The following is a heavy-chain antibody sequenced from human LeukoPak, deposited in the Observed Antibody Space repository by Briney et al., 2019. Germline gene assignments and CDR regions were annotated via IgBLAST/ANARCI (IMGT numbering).Heavy chain of an antibody. V-gene: IGHV4-30-4*07. Sequence: SETLSLTCTVSGGSISSGGYSWSWIRQPPGKGLEWIGYIYYSGSTYYNPSLKSRVTISVDTSKNQFSLKLSSVTAADTAVYYCARGDGYNYFDYWGQGTLVTVSS. CDR1: GGSISSGGYS. J-gene: IGHJ4*02. CDR2: IYYSGST. CDR3: ARGDGYNYFDY. D-gene: IGHD5-24*01.